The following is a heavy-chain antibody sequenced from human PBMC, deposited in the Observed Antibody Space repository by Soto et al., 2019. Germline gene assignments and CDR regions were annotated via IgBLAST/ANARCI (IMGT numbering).Heavy chain of an antibody. V-gene: IGHV1-18*01. CDR3: GIISLDGAFDI. D-gene: IGHD1-1*01. CDR2: ISAYNGNT. J-gene: IGHJ3*02. CDR1: GYTFTSYG. Sequence: GASVKVSCKASGYTFTSYGISWVRQAPGQGLEWMGWISAYNGNTNYVQELQGRVTMTTDTSTSTAYLELRSLSSDDTAVYYCGIISLDGAFDIWGQGTMVTVSS.